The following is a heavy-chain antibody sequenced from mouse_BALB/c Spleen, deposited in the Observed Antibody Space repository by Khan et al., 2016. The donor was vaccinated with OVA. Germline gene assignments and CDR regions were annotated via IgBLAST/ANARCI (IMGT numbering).Heavy chain of an antibody. D-gene: IGHD2-10*01. V-gene: IGHV3-2*02. CDR2: ISYSGST. CDR1: GYSITSDYA. Sequence: QLEESGPGLVKPSQSLSLTCTVTGYSITSDYAWNWIRQFPGNKLEWMGYISYSGSTNYNPSLKSRISITRDTSKNKFFLQLSSVTTEDTATYYCSRGTYYGNPFPYWGQGTLVTVSA. J-gene: IGHJ3*01. CDR3: SRGTYYGNPFPY.